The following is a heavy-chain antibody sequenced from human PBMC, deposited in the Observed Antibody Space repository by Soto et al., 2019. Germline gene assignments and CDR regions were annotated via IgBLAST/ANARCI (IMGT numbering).Heavy chain of an antibody. V-gene: IGHV4-34*09. Sequence: LSHKCGVDDGSFRGYYWSWIRQPPGKGMEWVGEINHSGSTYYNPSLKSRVTISVDTSKNQFSLKLSSVTAADTAVYYCARVLYNWNYYYYYGMDVWGQGTTVPGS. J-gene: IGHJ6*02. CDR1: DGSFRGYY. D-gene: IGHD1-20*01. CDR2: INHSGST. CDR3: ARVLYNWNYYYYYGMDV.